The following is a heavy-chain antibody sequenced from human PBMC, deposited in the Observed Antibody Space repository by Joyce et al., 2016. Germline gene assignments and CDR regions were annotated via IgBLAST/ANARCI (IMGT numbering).Heavy chain of an antibody. Sequence: EVQLVDSGGVVVQPGGSLRLSCAASGFIFDDYTLFWVLQPAGKGLEWVSLITWDAGSIYYADSVKDRFTISRDNSKNSLFLQINSLKTEDTALYYCAKDKYMRSSRESHFHHWGQGTPVIVSS. D-gene: IGHD6-6*01. CDR3: AKDKYMRSSRESHFHH. V-gene: IGHV3-43*01. J-gene: IGHJ1*01. CDR2: ITWDAGSI. CDR1: GFIFDDYT.